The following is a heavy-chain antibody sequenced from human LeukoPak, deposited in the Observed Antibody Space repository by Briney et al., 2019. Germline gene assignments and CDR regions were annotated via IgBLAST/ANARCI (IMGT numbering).Heavy chain of an antibody. CDR3: AKAAGGGNTWELPPSVVFDY. J-gene: IGHJ4*02. D-gene: IGHD1-26*01. CDR1: GFTFSDYY. V-gene: IGHV3-11*01. Sequence: GGSLRLSCAASGFTFSDYYMSWIRQAPGKGLEWVSYISSSGSTIYYADSVKGRFTISRDNAKNSLYLQMNSLRAEDTALYYCAKAAGGGNTWELPPSVVFDYWGQGTLVTVSS. CDR2: ISSSGSTI.